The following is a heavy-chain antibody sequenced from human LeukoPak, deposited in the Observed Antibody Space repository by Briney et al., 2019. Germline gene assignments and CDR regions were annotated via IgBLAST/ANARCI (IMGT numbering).Heavy chain of an antibody. Sequence: PGGSLRLSCAASGFTFSSYWMHWVRQAPGKGLVWVSRIHSDESSTSYADSVKGRFTISRDNAKNTLYLQMNSLRVEDTAVYYCIKGGGYTPDYWGQGILVTVSS. CDR3: IKGGGYTPDY. D-gene: IGHD3-16*02. V-gene: IGHV3-74*01. CDR2: IHSDESST. CDR1: GFTFSSYW. J-gene: IGHJ4*02.